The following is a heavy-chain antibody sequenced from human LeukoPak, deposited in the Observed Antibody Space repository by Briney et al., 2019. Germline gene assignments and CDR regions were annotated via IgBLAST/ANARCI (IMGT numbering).Heavy chain of an antibody. CDR1: GFTVSNYY. CDR3: ARGGYTGNDYSSFDS. J-gene: IGHJ4*02. D-gene: IGHD5-12*01. CDR2: IYTNGGT. V-gene: IGHV3-66*01. Sequence: GGSLRLSCAASGFTVSNYYMSWVRQSPGKGLEWVSVIYTNGGTFHSDAVKGRFSLSRDNSKNTLSPQMGSLRPEDTGVYYCARGGYTGNDYSSFDSWGPGTLVTVSS.